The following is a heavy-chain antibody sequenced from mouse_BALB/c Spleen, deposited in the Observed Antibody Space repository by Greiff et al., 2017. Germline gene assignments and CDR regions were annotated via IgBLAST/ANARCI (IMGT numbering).Heavy chain of an antibody. CDR2: ISDGGSYT. Sequence: EVMLVESGGGLVKPGGSLKLSCAASGFTFSDYYMYWVRQTPEKRLEWVATISDGGSYTYYPDSVKGRFTISRDNAKNNLYLQMSSLKSEDTAMYYCAREGDYDVGYFDVWGAGTTVTVSS. V-gene: IGHV5-4*02. CDR3: AREGDYDVGYFDV. J-gene: IGHJ1*01. D-gene: IGHD2-4*01. CDR1: GFTFSDYY.